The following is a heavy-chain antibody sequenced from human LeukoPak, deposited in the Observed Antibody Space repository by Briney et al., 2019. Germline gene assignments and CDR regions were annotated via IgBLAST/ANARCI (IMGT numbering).Heavy chain of an antibody. CDR1: GFTFSPYG. V-gene: IGHV3-48*03. Sequence: GGSLRLSCAASGFTFSPYGMIWVRQAPGKGLEWVSYIGNSDSDTYYSDSVKGRFTISRDNAKNSLYLQMNCLRAEDTAVYYCARNGGGLDYWGQGTLVTVSS. J-gene: IGHJ4*02. CDR2: IGNSDSDT. D-gene: IGHD2-21*01. CDR3: ARNGGGLDY.